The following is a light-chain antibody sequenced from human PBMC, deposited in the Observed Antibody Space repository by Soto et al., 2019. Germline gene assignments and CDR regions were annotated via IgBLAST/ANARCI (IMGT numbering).Light chain of an antibody. CDR3: HQRINWPFT. CDR2: DAT. J-gene: IGKJ5*01. Sequence: TQSPATLSLSPGERATLSCRASQNINSYFSWYQHRPGQAPRLLIYDATERAPGIPARFSGSGSGTDFTLTISRLEPEDFAVYFCHQRINWPFTFGQGTRLEIK. CDR1: QNINSY. V-gene: IGKV3-11*01.